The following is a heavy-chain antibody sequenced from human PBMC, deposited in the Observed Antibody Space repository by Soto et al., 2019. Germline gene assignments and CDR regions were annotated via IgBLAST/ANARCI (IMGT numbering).Heavy chain of an antibody. D-gene: IGHD5-18*01. CDR2: IIPILGIA. CDR3: ASGLLDPAMPKGWYFDL. Sequence: QVQLVQSGAEVKKPGSSVKVSCKASGGTFSSYTISWVRQAPGQGLEWMGRIIPILGIANYAQKFQGRVTITADNSTRTAYMELRSLRSEDTAVYYCASGLLDPAMPKGWYFDLWGRGTLVTLSS. J-gene: IGHJ2*01. CDR1: GGTFSSYT. V-gene: IGHV1-69*02.